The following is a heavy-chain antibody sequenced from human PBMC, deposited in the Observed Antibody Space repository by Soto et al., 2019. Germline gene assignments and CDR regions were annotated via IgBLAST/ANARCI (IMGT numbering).Heavy chain of an antibody. CDR3: ASTPDTYCGGDCYSIFQH. Sequence: SETLSLTCTVSGGSLSSYYWSWIRQPPGKGLEWIGYIYYSGSTNYNPSLKSRVTISVDTSKNQFSLKLSSVTAADTAVYYCASTPDTYCGGDCYSIFQHWGQGTLVTVSS. D-gene: IGHD2-21*01. CDR1: GGSLSSYY. V-gene: IGHV4-59*08. CDR2: IYYSGST. J-gene: IGHJ1*01.